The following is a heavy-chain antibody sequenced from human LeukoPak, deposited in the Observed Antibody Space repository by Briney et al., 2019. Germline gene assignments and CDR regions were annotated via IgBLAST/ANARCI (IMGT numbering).Heavy chain of an antibody. CDR1: GGSISSYY. CDR3: ARIRGITIFGVVTLYNWFDP. Sequence: PSETLSLTCTVSGGSISSYYWSWIRQPPGKGLEWIGYIYTSGSTNYNPSLKSRVTISVDTSKNQFSLKLSSVTAADTAVYYCARIRGITIFGVVTLYNWFDPWGQGTLVIVSS. J-gene: IGHJ5*02. CDR2: IYTSGST. D-gene: IGHD3-3*01. V-gene: IGHV4-4*09.